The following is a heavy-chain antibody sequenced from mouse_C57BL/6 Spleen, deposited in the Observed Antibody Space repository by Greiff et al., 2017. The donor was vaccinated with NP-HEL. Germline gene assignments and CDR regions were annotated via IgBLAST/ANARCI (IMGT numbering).Heavy chain of an antibody. CDR3: ARLGRRAMDY. J-gene: IGHJ4*01. D-gene: IGHD4-1*01. V-gene: IGHV5-6*01. CDR1: GFTFSSYG. Sequence: EVQGVESGGDLVKPGGSLKLSCAASGFTFSSYGMSWVRQTPDKRLEWVATISSGGSYTYYPDSVKGRFTISRDNAKNTLYLQMSSLKSEDTAMYYCARLGRRAMDYWGQGTSVTVSS. CDR2: ISSGGSYT.